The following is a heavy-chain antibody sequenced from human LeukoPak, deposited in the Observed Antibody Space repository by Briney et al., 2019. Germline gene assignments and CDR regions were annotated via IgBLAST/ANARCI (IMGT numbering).Heavy chain of an antibody. Sequence: SETLSLPCGLYGGSFSGYYSSWLPQPPRKGLEWVGEINHSGTNYNPSLKRRVTISVDTSKNQFSLKLSSVTAADTAVYYCARTPGGMTVGGTFVYWGQGTLVTVSA. CDR2: INHSGT. J-gene: IGHJ4*02. CDR1: GGSFSGYY. CDR3: ARTPGGMTVGGTFVY. D-gene: IGHD6-13*01. V-gene: IGHV4-34*01.